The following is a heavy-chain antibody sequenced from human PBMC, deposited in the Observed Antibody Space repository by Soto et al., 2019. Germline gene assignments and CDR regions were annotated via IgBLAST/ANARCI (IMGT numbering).Heavy chain of an antibody. CDR1: GFTFSNYD. CDR3: ARGVLGPGDYYYGMDDYFYAMGV. V-gene: IGHV3-13*01. CDR2: IGAASDT. Sequence: PGGSLRLSCAASGFTFSNYDMHWVRQAPGEGLEWVSGIGAASDTYYPVSVQGRFTVSRDNAKKSLYLQTNSLRAGDTAVYYCARGVLGPGDYYYGMDDYFYAMGVWGQGTTVTVSS. D-gene: IGHD4-17*01. J-gene: IGHJ6*02.